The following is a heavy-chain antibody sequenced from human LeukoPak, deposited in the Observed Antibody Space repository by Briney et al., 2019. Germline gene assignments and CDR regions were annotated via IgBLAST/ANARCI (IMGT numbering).Heavy chain of an antibody. V-gene: IGHV1-18*01. CDR1: GYTFTSYG. CDR2: ISDYKGNT. Sequence: ASVKVSCKASGYTFTSYGISWVRQAPGQGLEWMGWISDYKGNTNYAHKLHGRVTMTTDTSTSTAYMELRSLRSDDTAVYYCARVRGGRYCSGTTCYWFDPWGQGTLVTVSS. CDR3: ARVRGGRYCSGTTCYWFDP. J-gene: IGHJ5*02. D-gene: IGHD2-15*01.